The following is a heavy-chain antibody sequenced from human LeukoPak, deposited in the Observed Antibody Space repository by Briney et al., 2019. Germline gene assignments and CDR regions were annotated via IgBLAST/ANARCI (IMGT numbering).Heavy chain of an antibody. CDR3: ARGSNFFDRSGYYYPLGF. CDR2: SWYDGDKE. D-gene: IGHD3-22*01. Sequence: GGSLRLSCTASGFTFNYYGMHWVRQAPGKGLEWVALSWYDGDKEYYADSVKGRFAISRDNSKNTLYLQMNYLRAEDTALYYCARGSNFFDRSGYYYPLGFWGQGTLVTVSS. J-gene: IGHJ4*02. CDR1: GFTFNYYG. V-gene: IGHV3-33*01.